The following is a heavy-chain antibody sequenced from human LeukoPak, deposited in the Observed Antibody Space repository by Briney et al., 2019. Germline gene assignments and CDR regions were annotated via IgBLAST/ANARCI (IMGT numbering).Heavy chain of an antibody. V-gene: IGHV2-5*02. Sequence: SGPTLVKLTQTLTLTCTFSGFSLNTNGVGVGWIRQPPGKALEWLALIYWDDDKGYSPSLNSRLTIIKDTSKNQVVLTMTNVDPVDTATYYCAHRGDGDYEGIFDYWGQGVLVTVSS. CDR2: IYWDDDK. D-gene: IGHD4-17*01. CDR3: AHRGDGDYEGIFDY. CDR1: GFSLNTNGVG. J-gene: IGHJ4*02.